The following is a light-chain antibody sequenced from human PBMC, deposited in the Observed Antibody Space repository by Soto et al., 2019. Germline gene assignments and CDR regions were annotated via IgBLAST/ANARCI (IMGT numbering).Light chain of an antibody. V-gene: IGLV1-40*01. CDR3: QSYDSSLSGSGV. Sequence: QSVLTQPPSVSGAPGQRVTISCTGSSSNIGAGYDVHWYQQLPGTAPKLLIYGNNNRPSGVPDRFSGSKSGTSASLAITGLQADDEADSYCQSYDSSLSGSGVFGGGTKLTVL. CDR1: SSNIGAGYD. J-gene: IGLJ3*02. CDR2: GNN.